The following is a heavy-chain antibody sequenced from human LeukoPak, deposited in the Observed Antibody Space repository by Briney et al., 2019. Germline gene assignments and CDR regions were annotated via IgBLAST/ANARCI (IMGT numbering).Heavy chain of an antibody. CDR3: ARGASRADY. V-gene: IGHV3-21*01. CDR1: GFTFRSYN. Sequence: GGSLRLSCAASGFTFRSYNMNWVRQAPGKRPEWVSSISSGSSYIYYADSVKGRFTISRDNAKNSLYLQMNSLRAEDTALYYCARGASRADYWGQGTLVTVSS. CDR2: ISSGSSYI. J-gene: IGHJ4*02.